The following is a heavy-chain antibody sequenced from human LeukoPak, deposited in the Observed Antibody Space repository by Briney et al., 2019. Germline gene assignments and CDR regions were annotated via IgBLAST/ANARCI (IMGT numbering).Heavy chain of an antibody. V-gene: IGHV3-7*01. CDR2: IKHDGSEQ. J-gene: IGHJ5*02. CDR1: GFTFTSYW. D-gene: IGHD6-13*01. Sequence: GGSLRLSCAASGFTFTSYWMSWMRQAPGKGLQWVANIKHDGSEQYYVDSVKGRFTISRDNSKNTLYLQMNSLRAEDTAVYYCAREGITAYSSSWLNWFDPWGQGTLVTVSS. CDR3: AREGITAYSSSWLNWFDP.